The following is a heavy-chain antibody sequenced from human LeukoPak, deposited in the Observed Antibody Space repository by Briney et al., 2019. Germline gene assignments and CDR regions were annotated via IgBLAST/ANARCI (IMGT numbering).Heavy chain of an antibody. Sequence: GGSLRLSCAAPGFTFSSYAMHWVRQAPGKGLEWVAVISYDGSNKYYADSVKGRFTISRDNSKNTLYLQMNSLRAEDTAVYYCARERYYYGSGMGYWGQGTLVTVSS. CDR1: GFTFSSYA. CDR3: ARERYYYGSGMGY. J-gene: IGHJ4*02. V-gene: IGHV3-30*04. D-gene: IGHD3-10*01. CDR2: ISYDGSNK.